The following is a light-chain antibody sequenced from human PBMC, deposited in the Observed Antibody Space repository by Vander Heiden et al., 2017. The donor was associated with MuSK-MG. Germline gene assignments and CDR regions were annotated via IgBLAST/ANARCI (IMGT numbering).Light chain of an antibody. Sequence: DIQLTQSPSSLSASVGDRVTITCQASQDISNYLNWYQQKPGKAPRLLIYDASNLDRGVPSRFSGGGYGTDFTFTISSLQPEDFATYYCQQYDNLLHTFGGGTKVEIK. J-gene: IGKJ4*01. CDR3: QQYDNLLHT. CDR1: QDISNY. V-gene: IGKV1-33*01. CDR2: DAS.